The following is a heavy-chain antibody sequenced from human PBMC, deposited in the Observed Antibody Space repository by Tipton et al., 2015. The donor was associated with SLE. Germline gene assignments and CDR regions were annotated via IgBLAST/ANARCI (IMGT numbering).Heavy chain of an antibody. Sequence: SLRLSCAASGFTFSSYGMHWVRQAPGKGLEWVAVIWYDGSNKYYADSVKGRFTISRDNSKNTLYLQMNSLRAEDTAVYYCAKDRSSYGYFDYWGQGTLVTVSS. CDR2: IWYDGSNK. J-gene: IGHJ4*02. CDR1: GFTFSSYG. CDR3: AKDRSSYGYFDY. V-gene: IGHV3-33*06. D-gene: IGHD5-12*01.